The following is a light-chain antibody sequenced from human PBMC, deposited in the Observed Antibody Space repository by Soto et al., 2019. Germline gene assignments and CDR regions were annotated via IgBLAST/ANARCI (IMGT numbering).Light chain of an antibody. J-gene: IGLJ2*01. Sequence: QSVLTQPPSASGSPGQSVNISCTGSNSDIGGYPYVSWYQKHPGKGPKLIIYEVTKRPSGVPDRFSGSKSGDTASLTVSGLQTEDEADYYCSSYAGVKNFVVFGGGTKLTVL. CDR3: SSYAGVKNFVV. CDR1: NSDIGGYPY. CDR2: EVT. V-gene: IGLV2-8*01.